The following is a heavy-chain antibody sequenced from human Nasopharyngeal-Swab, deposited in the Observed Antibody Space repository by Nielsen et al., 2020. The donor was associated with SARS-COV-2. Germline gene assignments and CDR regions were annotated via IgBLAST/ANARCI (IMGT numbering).Heavy chain of an antibody. CDR2: ISSGNEK. CDR3: ARDNSNWAPSKYRNALDV. CDR1: GFSLTTSRRG. D-gene: IGHD2/OR15-2a*01. J-gene: IGHJ6*02. Sequence: SGPTLVKPTETLTLTCTVSGFSLTTSRRGVNWIRQPPGRALEWLAHISSGNEKSYTTSLRTRLTVSMDASGGQVVLAMTKMDPADTATYYCARDNSNWAPSKYRNALDVWGQGTTVTVSS. V-gene: IGHV2-26*01.